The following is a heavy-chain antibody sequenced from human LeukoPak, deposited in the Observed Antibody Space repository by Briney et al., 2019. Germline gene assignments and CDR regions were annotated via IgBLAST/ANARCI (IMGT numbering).Heavy chain of an antibody. V-gene: IGHV3-21*01. CDR3: ARDKGDGVAGTSFDY. Sequence: PGGSLRLSCAASGFTFSSYAMSWVRQAPGKGLEWVSSISSSSSYIYYADSVKGRFTISRDNAKNSLYLQMNSLRAEDTAVYYCARDKGDGVAGTSFDYWGQGTLVTVSS. CDR1: GFTFSSYA. D-gene: IGHD6-19*01. J-gene: IGHJ4*02. CDR2: ISSSSSYI.